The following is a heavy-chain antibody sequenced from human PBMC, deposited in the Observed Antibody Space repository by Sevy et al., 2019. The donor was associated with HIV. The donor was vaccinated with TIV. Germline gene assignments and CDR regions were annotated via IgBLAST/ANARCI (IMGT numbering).Heavy chain of an antibody. D-gene: IGHD2-8*01. J-gene: IGHJ4*02. Sequence: GGSLRLSCAASGFTFAKYSMSWVRQAPGKGQEWVSTFSFGCGRINYADSVKGRFTISRDDSKNTLFLQMNRLRAEDTATYFCAREGCTQPHDYWGQGTLVTVSS. CDR2: FSFGCGRI. CDR3: AREGCTQPHDY. CDR1: GFTFAKYS. V-gene: IGHV3-23*01.